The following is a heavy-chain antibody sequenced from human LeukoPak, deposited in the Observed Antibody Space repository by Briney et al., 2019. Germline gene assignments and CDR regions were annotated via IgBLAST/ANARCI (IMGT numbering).Heavy chain of an antibody. D-gene: IGHD3-10*01. V-gene: IGHV3-48*03. Sequence: GGSLRLSCAASGFTFSSYEMNWVRQAPGKGLEWVSYISSSGSTIYYADSVKGRFTISRDNAKNSPYLQMNSLRAEDTAVYYCARDRYSTLGDMVRGAFDPWGQGTLVTVSS. CDR2: ISSSGSTI. J-gene: IGHJ5*02. CDR3: ARDRYSTLGDMVRGAFDP. CDR1: GFTFSSYE.